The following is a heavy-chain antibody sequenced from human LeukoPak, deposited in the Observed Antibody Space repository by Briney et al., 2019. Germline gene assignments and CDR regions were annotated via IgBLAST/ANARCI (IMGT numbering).Heavy chain of an antibody. J-gene: IGHJ4*02. CDR3: AKDQHNTAVVFDY. Sequence: GGSLRLSCAASGFTFSSYGMHWVRQAPGKGLEWVAVISYDGSNKYYADSVKGRFTISRDNSKNTVDLQMNSLRAEDTAVYYCAKDQHNTAVVFDYWGQGALVTVSS. CDR2: ISYDGSNK. D-gene: IGHD5-18*01. V-gene: IGHV3-30*18. CDR1: GFTFSSYG.